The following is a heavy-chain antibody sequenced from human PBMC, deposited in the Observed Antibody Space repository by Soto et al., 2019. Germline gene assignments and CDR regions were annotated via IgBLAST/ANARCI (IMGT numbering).Heavy chain of an antibody. J-gene: IGHJ5*02. Sequence: QLEQSGAEVKKPGSSVKVSCKALGGTLGSNSITWLRQAPGQALEWIGTMSPISGTATNPQTFQDRVTLAAVEPTNTAYMELRSLRSEDTAIYYCARDTSDYDSNWYDPWGQGTQVTVSS. CDR3: ARDTSDYDSNWYDP. CDR1: GGTLGSNS. D-gene: IGHD3-16*01. V-gene: IGHV1-69*18. CDR2: MSPISGTA.